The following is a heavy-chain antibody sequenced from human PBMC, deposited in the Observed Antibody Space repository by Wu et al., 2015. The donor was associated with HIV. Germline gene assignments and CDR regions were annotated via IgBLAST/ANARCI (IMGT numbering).Heavy chain of an antibody. CDR1: GGTFSSYA. D-gene: IGHD6-19*01. Sequence: QVQLVQSGAEVKKPGVLGEGSPCKASGGTFSSYAISWVRQAPGQGLEWMGGIIPIFGTANYAQKFQGRVTITADESTSTAYMELSSLRSEDTAVYYCAATGIAVAGTYYYYYMDVWGKGTTVTVSS. V-gene: IGHV1-69*12. J-gene: IGHJ6*03. CDR2: IIPIFGTA. CDR3: AATGIAVAGTYYYYYMDV.